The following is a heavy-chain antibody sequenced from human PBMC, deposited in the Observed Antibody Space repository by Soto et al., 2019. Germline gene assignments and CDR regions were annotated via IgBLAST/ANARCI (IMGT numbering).Heavy chain of an antibody. CDR1: GGSFSTYG. J-gene: IGHJ3*02. D-gene: IGHD4-17*01. CDR3: ARDGVDVSRTTVRHGALDI. CDR2: FIPVFTTA. Sequence: QVQLVQSGAEVKKPGSSVKVSCKASGGSFSTYGISWVRQAPGQGLEWMGGFIPVFTTAKYAQKFQGRVSITADESTYTAYMELSSLRSEDTAVYSCARDGVDVSRTTVRHGALDIWGQGTVVTVSS. V-gene: IGHV1-69*01.